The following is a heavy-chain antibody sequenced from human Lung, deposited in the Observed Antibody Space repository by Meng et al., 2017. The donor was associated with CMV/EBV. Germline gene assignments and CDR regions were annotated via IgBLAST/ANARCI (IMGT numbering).Heavy chain of an antibody. D-gene: IGHD6-6*01. CDR2: INPNSGGT. CDR3: ARRGSSSYYYYGMDV. CDR1: YTFTGYY. J-gene: IGHJ6*02. Sequence: YTFTGYYMRRARQGPGPGLEWMAWINPNSGGTNYAQKCQGRVTMTRDTSISTAYMELSRLRSDDTAVYYCARRGSSSYYYYGMDVWGQGTTVTVSS. V-gene: IGHV1-2*02.